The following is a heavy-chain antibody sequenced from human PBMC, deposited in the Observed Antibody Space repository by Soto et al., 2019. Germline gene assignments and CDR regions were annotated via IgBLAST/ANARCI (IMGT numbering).Heavy chain of an antibody. D-gene: IGHD1-26*01. V-gene: IGHV1-18*04. CDR2: ISTWNDDK. Sequence: ASVNVSSKPSGYTFTDYCFSWMRQAPGQGPEWMGWISTWNDDKRDAQKFRGRVTMTRDTSTRTAYMELRSLRSDDTAVYYCARLNSEYAVDYWGQGTLVTVSS. J-gene: IGHJ4*02. CDR3: ARLNSEYAVDY. CDR1: GYTFTDYC.